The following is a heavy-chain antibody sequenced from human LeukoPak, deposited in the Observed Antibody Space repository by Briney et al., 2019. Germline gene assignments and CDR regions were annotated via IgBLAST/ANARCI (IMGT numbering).Heavy chain of an antibody. CDR3: VRGGHRLDIETSHYYYGLDV. J-gene: IGHJ6*02. D-gene: IGHD2-2*03. CDR2: IESDGTRT. V-gene: IGHV3-74*03. CDR1: GNTLSDYW. Sequence: PGGSLRLSCAASGNTLSDYWMYWVRQGPGKGLVHVSRIESDGTRTTYADSVKGRFTISRDNAKNTMYLQMNSLRAEDTAVYYCVRGGHRLDIETSHYYYGLDVWGQGTTVTVSS.